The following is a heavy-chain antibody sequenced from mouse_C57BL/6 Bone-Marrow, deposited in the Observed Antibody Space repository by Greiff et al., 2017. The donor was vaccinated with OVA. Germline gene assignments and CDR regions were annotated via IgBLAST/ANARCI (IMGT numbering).Heavy chain of an antibody. CDR3: ARGLLYYGSSPYWYFDV. CDR1: GYAFSSYW. CDR2: IYPGDGDT. D-gene: IGHD1-1*01. J-gene: IGHJ1*03. V-gene: IGHV1-80*01. Sequence: VQLQQSGAELVKPGASVKISCKASGYAFSSYWMNWVKQRPGKGLEWIGQIYPGDGDTNYNGKFKGKATLTADKSSSTAYMQLSSLTSEDSAVYFCARGLLYYGSSPYWYFDVWGTGTTVTVSS.